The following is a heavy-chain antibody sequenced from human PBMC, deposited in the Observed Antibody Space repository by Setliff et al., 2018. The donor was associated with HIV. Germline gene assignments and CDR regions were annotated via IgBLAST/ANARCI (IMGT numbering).Heavy chain of an antibody. V-gene: IGHV4-59*11. CDR2: ISYSGSP. CDR3: ARFCSGGSCPDY. J-gene: IGHJ4*02. D-gene: IGHD2-15*01. Sequence: ETLSLTCSVSGGSITSHYWTWIRQPPGKGPEWIGVISYSGSPHYNPSLKSRVTISMDTSKNQVSLTLSSVTAVDTAVYYCARFCSGGSCPDYWGQGTLVTVSS. CDR1: GGSITSHY.